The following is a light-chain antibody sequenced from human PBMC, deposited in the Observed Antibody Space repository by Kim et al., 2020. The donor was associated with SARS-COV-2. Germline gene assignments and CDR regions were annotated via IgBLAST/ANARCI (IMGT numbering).Light chain of an antibody. CDR1: SSDVGGYNY. CDR3: SSYTSSSTYV. J-gene: IGLJ1*01. V-gene: IGLV2-14*04. CDR2: DVS. Sequence: QSLPISCAGTSSDVGGYNYVSWYQQHPGKAPERMIYDVSTRPSGVSNRFSGSKSGNTASLTISGLQAEDEADYYCSSYTSSSTYVFGTGTKVTVL.